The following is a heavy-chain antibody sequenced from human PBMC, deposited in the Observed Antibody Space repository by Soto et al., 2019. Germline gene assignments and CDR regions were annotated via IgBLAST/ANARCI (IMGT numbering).Heavy chain of an antibody. Sequence: SETLSLTCTVSAGSISSYYWSWIRQPPGKGLGWMGYIYYSGSTNYNPSLKSRVTISVDTSKNQFSLKLSSVSAANTAVYYRATVVYSSSWYLPRDYYGMGVWGQRTTGTVSS. J-gene: IGHJ6*02. D-gene: IGHD6-13*01. V-gene: IGHV4-59*01. CDR3: ATVVYSSSWYLPRDYYGMGV. CDR2: IYYSGST. CDR1: AGSISSYY.